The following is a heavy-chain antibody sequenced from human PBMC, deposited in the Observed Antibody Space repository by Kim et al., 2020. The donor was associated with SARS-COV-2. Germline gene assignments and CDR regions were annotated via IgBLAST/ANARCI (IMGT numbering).Heavy chain of an antibody. D-gene: IGHD1-26*01. CDR3: ARSLFGGATFWDY. V-gene: IGHV3-21*03. Sequence: YTESVKGSFSISRDNAQNSLYLQMYSLRAEDTAVYYCARSLFGGATFWDYWGQGTLVTVSS. J-gene: IGHJ4*02.